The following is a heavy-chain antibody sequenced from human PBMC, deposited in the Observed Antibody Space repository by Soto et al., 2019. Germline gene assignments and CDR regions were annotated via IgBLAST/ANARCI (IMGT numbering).Heavy chain of an antibody. CDR1: VFTFSSYA. Sequence: HPGGSLRLSGAASVFTFSSYAMSWVRQAPGKGLEWVSAISGSGGSTYYADSVKGRFTISRDNSKNTLYLQMNSLRAEDTAVYYCAKVPRGDYGMDVWGQGTTVTVSS. V-gene: IGHV3-23*01. CDR3: AKVPRGDYGMDV. CDR2: ISGSGGST. J-gene: IGHJ6*02. D-gene: IGHD4-17*01.